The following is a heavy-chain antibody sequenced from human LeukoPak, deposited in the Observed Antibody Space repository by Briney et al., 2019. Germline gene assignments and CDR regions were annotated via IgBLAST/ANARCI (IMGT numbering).Heavy chain of an antibody. V-gene: IGHV4-30-2*01. J-gene: IGHJ4*02. Sequence: PSQTLSLTCTVSGGSIDTGGYFWSWIRQPPGKGLEWIGWISHTGSTYYNPSLKSRATISVDRSKKHFSLKLSSVTAADAAGYYCARDGGYSYGVFDSWGQGTVVTVSS. CDR3: ARDGGYSYGVFDS. CDR1: GGSIDTGGYF. CDR2: ISHTGST. D-gene: IGHD5-18*01.